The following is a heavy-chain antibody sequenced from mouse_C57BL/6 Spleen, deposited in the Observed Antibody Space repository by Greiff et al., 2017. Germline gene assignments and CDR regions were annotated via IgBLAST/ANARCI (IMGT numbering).Heavy chain of an antibody. Sequence: QVQLQQSGPELVKPGASVKISCKASGYAFSSSWMNWVKQRPGKGLEWIGRIYPGDGDTNYNGKFKGKATLTADKSSSTAYMQLSSLTSEDSAVYFCARETGTRYYAMDYWGQGTSVTVSS. V-gene: IGHV1-82*01. CDR3: ARETGTRYYAMDY. J-gene: IGHJ4*01. CDR1: GYAFSSSW. D-gene: IGHD4-1*01. CDR2: IYPGDGDT.